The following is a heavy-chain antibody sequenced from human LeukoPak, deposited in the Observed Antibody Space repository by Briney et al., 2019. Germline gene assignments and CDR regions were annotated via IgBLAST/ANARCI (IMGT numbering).Heavy chain of an antibody. D-gene: IGHD6-19*01. J-gene: IGHJ4*02. CDR3: AKDTSSGWLGYFDY. CDR2: ISYDGSNK. V-gene: IGHV3-30*18. Sequence: GGSLRLSCAASGFTVSSNYMSWVRQAPGKGLEWVAVISYDGSNKYYADSVKGRFTISRDNSKNTLYLQMNSLRAEDTAVYYCAKDTSSGWLGYFDYWGQGTLVTVSS. CDR1: GFTVSSNY.